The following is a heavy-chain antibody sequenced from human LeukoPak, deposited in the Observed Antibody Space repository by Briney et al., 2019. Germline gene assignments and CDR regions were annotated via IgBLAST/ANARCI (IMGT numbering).Heavy chain of an antibody. CDR1: GGSISSSSYY. V-gene: IGHV4-39*07. D-gene: IGHD5-18*01. CDR3: ARGGRGYSYGYVDY. CDR2: IYYSGST. Sequence: RPSETLSLTRTVSGGSISSSSYYWGWIRQPPGKGLEWIGSIYYSGSTYYNPSLKSRVTISVDTSKNQFSLKLSSVTAADTAVYYCARGGRGYSYGYVDYWGQGTLVTVSS. J-gene: IGHJ4*02.